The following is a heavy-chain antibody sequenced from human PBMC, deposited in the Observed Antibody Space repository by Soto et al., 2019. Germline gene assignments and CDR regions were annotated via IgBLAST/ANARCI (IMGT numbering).Heavy chain of an antibody. CDR3: RAYYYDSSGSIWGADAFDI. Sequence: PSETLSLTCTVSGASISSYYWSWIRQPAGKGLEWIGRIYTSGSTNYNPSLKSRVTMSVDTSKNQFSLKLSSVTAADTAVYYCRAYYYDSSGSIWGADAFDIWGQGTMVTVSS. CDR1: GASISSYY. V-gene: IGHV4-4*07. D-gene: IGHD3-22*01. J-gene: IGHJ3*02. CDR2: IYTSGST.